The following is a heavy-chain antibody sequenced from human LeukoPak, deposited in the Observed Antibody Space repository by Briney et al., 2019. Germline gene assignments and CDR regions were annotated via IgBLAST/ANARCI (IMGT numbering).Heavy chain of an antibody. CDR2: ISSSSSYI. Sequence: GGSLRLSCAASGFTFSRSNMSWVRQAPGKGLEWVSSISSSSSYIYYADSVKGRFTISRDNTKNSLHLQMNSLRAEDTAVYYCAGLMTKDAFDMWGQGTMVTVSS. CDR1: GFTFSRSN. V-gene: IGHV3-21*01. J-gene: IGHJ3*02. CDR3: AGLMTKDAFDM. D-gene: IGHD3-16*01.